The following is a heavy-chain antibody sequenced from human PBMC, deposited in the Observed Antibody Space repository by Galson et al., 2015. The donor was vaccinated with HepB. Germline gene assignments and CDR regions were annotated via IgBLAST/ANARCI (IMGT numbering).Heavy chain of an antibody. CDR3: ASALYQYIYGLSDYYYGMDV. Sequence: SLRLSCAASGFTFTSYAMHWVRQAPGKGLEWVAVISYDGSNKYYADSVKGRFTISRDNSKNTLYLQMNSLRAEDTAVYYCASALYQYIYGLSDYYYGMDVWGQGTTVTVSS. V-gene: IGHV3-30-3*01. CDR1: GFTFTSYA. CDR2: ISYDGSNK. J-gene: IGHJ6*02. D-gene: IGHD5-18*01.